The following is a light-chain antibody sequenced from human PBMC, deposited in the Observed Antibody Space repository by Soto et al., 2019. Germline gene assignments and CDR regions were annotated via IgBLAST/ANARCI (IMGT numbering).Light chain of an antibody. J-gene: IGKJ1*01. CDR2: AAS. CDR3: QQSYSTPRT. CDR1: QSISSY. Sequence: DIQMTQSPSSLSASVEDRVTITCRASQSISSYLNWYQQKPVKAPKLLIYAASSLQSVVPSRFSGSGSGTDFTFTISSLQPEDFATYYCQQSYSTPRTFGQGTKVDIK. V-gene: IGKV1-39*01.